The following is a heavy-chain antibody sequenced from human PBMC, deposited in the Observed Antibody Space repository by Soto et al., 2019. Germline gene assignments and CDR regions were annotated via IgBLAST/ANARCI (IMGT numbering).Heavy chain of an antibody. CDR3: GRVLDGRWLVIDS. V-gene: IGHV4-39*01. CDR1: DDSISSSRSY. CDR2: IYYTGTT. Sequence: SETLSLTCTVSDDSISSSRSYWGWIRQPPGKSLERIGSIYYTGTTYYNPSLKSRVTITVDTSKTQFSLKLTSVTAADTAVYYCGRVLDGRWLVIDSWGQRTLVTVFS. D-gene: IGHD6-6*01. J-gene: IGHJ4*02.